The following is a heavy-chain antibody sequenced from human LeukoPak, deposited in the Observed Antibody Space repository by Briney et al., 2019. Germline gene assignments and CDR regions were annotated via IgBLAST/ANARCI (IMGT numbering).Heavy chain of an antibody. CDR1: GFTFSSYV. J-gene: IGHJ4*02. D-gene: IGHD6-19*01. Sequence: GGSLRLSCAASGFTFSSYVMNWVRQAPGKGLEWVSTISGSGGATFYADSMNGRFTISRDNSKNTLYLQMNSLRAEDTAVYYCAKRTVGWPSYFDSWGQGTLVTVSS. CDR2: ISGSGGAT. CDR3: AKRTVGWPSYFDS. V-gene: IGHV3-23*01.